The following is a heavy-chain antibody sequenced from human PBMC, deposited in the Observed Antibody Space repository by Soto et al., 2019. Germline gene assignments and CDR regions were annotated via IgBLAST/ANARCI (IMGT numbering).Heavy chain of an antibody. CDR3: ARGRPSYDFWSGYYKRGGYYYYGMDV. J-gene: IGHJ6*02. CDR2: INHSGST. CDR1: GGSFSGYY. D-gene: IGHD3-3*01. Sequence: ETLSLTCAVYGGSFSGYYWSWIRQPPGKGLEWIGEINHSGSTNYNPSLKSRVTISVDTSKNQFSLKLSSVTAADTAVYYCARGRPSYDFWSGYYKRGGYYYYGMDVWGQGTTVTVSS. V-gene: IGHV4-34*01.